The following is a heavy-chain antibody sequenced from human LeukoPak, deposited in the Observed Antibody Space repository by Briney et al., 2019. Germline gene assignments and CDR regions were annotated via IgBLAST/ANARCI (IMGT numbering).Heavy chain of an antibody. CDR1: GYSFTSYW. CDR2: IDPSDSYT. CDR3: ARHLDYGDYAAGWFDP. D-gene: IGHD4-17*01. J-gene: IGHJ5*02. Sequence: GESLKISCKGSGYSFTSYWISWVRQMPGKGLEWMGRIDPSDSYTNYSPSFQGHVTISADKSISTAYLQWSSLRASDTAIYYCARHLDYGDYAAGWFDPWGQGTLVTVSS. V-gene: IGHV5-10-1*01.